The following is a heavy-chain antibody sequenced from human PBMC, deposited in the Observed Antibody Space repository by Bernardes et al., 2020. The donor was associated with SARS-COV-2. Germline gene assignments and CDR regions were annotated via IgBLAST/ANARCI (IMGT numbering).Heavy chain of an antibody. V-gene: IGHV3-23*01. CDR2: ISGSGGST. J-gene: IGHJ4*02. CDR3: ALCSGYYYAPNY. Sequence: GGSLRLSCAASGFTFSSYAMSWVRQAPGKGLEWVSAISGSGGSTYYADSVKGRFTISRDNSKNTLYLQMNSLRAEDTAVYYCALCSGYYYAPNYWGQGTLVTVSS. D-gene: IGHD3-22*01. CDR1: GFTFSSYA.